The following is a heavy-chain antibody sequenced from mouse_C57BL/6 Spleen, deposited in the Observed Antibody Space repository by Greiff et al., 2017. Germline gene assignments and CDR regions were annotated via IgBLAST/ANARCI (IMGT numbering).Heavy chain of an antibody. J-gene: IGHJ1*03. Sequence: VQLQQSGTVLARPGASVKMSCKTSGYTFTSYWMHWVKQRPGQGLEWIGAIYPGNSDTSYNQKFKGKAKLTAVPSASTAYMELSTLTNEDSAVYYCTREGAYCCSSYWYFDVWGTGTTVTVSS. D-gene: IGHD1-1*01. CDR1: GYTFTSYW. CDR3: TREGAYCCSSYWYFDV. V-gene: IGHV1-5*01. CDR2: IYPGNSDT.